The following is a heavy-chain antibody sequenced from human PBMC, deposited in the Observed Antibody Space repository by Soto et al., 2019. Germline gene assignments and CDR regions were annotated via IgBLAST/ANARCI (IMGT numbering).Heavy chain of an antibody. CDR3: AKARGPYDGDYYSMDV. J-gene: IGHJ6*02. V-gene: IGHV3-30-3*01. D-gene: IGHD5-12*01. Sequence: GGSLRLSCAASGFAFSRYTMHWVRQAPDKGLDWVALISSGGGDRDYADSVQGRFTISRDNSKNTLYLQVNSLRPEDTALYYCAKARGPYDGDYYSMDVWGQGTTVTVSS. CDR1: GFAFSRYT. CDR2: ISSGGGDR.